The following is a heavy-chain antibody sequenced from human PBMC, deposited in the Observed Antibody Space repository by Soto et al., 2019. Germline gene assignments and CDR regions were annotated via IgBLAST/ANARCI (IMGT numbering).Heavy chain of an antibody. CDR1: GFNFRSYA. D-gene: IGHD2-21*01. J-gene: IGHJ3*02. V-gene: IGHV3-30*04. CDR3: ANSDRSQGVVRDDFFDI. Sequence: QVHLVESGGGVVQPGRSLRLSCAASGFNFRSYAMHWVRQAPGKGLEWVAAISFDGSDLYYTDSVKGRFTISRDNSENTLYLQKESLRPEDTAVYYCANSDRSQGVVRDDFFDIWGQGTMVTVSS. CDR2: ISFDGSDL.